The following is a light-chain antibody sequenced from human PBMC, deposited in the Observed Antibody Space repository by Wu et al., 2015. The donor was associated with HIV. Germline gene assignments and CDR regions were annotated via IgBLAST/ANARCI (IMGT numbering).Light chain of an antibody. CDR3: QQYKTYSPT. CDR1: QSISSW. CDR2: QAS. J-gene: IGKJ4*01. Sequence: DIQLTQSPSTLSASIGDRVIITCRASQSISSWLAWYHQKPGKAPKLLIYQASSLEKGVPPRFSGSGSETEFTLTISCLQPGDFATYYCQQYKTYSPTFGGGTK. V-gene: IGKV1-5*03.